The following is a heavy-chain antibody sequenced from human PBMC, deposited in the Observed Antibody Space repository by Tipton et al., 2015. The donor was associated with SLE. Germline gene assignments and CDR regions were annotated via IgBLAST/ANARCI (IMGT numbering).Heavy chain of an antibody. CDR2: IYYSGRT. CDR3: ARQGAAVTMPGWFDP. J-gene: IGHJ5*02. CDR1: GGSIGSRSHY. V-gene: IGHV4-39*01. D-gene: IGHD4-17*01. Sequence: TLSLTCTVSGGSIGSRSHYWGWIRQIPGKGLEWIGSIYYSGRTYYNPSLKSRVTVSVDTSKNQFSLNLKSVTAADTAVYYCARQGAAVTMPGWFDPWGQGTLVTVSS.